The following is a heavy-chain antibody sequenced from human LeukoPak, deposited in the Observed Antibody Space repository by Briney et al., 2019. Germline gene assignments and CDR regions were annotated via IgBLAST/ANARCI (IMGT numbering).Heavy chain of an antibody. CDR3: ARAGKRITMVRGVSAGHDRRAAFDP. D-gene: IGHD3-10*01. Sequence: SETLSLTCAVYGGSFSGYYWSWIRQPPGKGLEWIGEINHSGSTNYNPSLKSRVTISVDTSKNQFSLKLSSVTAADTAVYYCARAGKRITMVRGVSAGHDRRAAFDPWGQGTLVTVSS. J-gene: IGHJ5*02. CDR1: GGSFSGYY. V-gene: IGHV4-34*01. CDR2: INHSGST.